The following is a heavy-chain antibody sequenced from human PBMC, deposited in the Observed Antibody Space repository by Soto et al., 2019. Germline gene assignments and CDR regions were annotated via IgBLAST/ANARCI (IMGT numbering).Heavy chain of an antibody. CDR1: GGSFSGYY. Sequence: PSETLSLTCAVYGGSFSGYYWTWIRQPPGKGLEWIGEINHSGSTNYNPSLKSRVTISVDTSKNQFSVKLNSVTAADTAVYFCARSGDYAWFDPWGLGTLVTVSS. D-gene: IGHD2-21*02. CDR2: INHSGST. V-gene: IGHV4-34*01. CDR3: ARSGDYAWFDP. J-gene: IGHJ5*02.